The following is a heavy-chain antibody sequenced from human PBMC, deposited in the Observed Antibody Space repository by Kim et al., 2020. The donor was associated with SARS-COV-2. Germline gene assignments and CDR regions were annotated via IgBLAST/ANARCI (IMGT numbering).Heavy chain of an antibody. D-gene: IGHD1-1*01. V-gene: IGHV5-51*01. Sequence: GESLKISCKGSGYDFTSYWIAWVRQMPGKGPEWMGIVYPADSDTRYNPSFQGQVTFSADRSIRTAYLQWSSLKASDTGIYYCARQASATGQDYYYIDVWGKGTTVTVSS. CDR3: ARQASATGQDYYYIDV. CDR2: VYPADSDT. J-gene: IGHJ6*03. CDR1: GYDFTSYW.